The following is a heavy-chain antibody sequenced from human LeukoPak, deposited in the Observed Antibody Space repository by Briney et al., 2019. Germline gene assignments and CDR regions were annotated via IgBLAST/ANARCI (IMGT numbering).Heavy chain of an antibody. V-gene: IGHV3-7*01. Sequence: GGSLRLSCAVSGFSFNSHWMNWVRQAPGRGLEWVASINQDGSEKYYADSVKGRFIMSRDNAKNSLYLQMNSLRVEDTAIYYCARDGEAAGLCFDYWGQGTLVTVSS. D-gene: IGHD6-13*01. CDR2: INQDGSEK. CDR3: ARDGEAAGLCFDY. J-gene: IGHJ4*02. CDR1: GFSFNSHW.